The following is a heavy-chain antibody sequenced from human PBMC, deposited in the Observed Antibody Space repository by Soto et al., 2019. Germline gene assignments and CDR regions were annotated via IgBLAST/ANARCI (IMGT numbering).Heavy chain of an antibody. D-gene: IGHD1-26*01. V-gene: IGHV3-21*01. CDR2: ISSSSSYI. Sequence: EVQLVESGGGLVKPGGSLRLSCAASGFTFSSYSMNWVRQAPGKGLEWVSSISSSSSYIYYADSVKGRFTISRDNAKNSLYLQMNSLRAEDTAVYYCARDFRSGLVGAIYYYYYGMDVWGQGTTVTVSS. CDR1: GFTFSSYS. CDR3: ARDFRSGLVGAIYYYYYGMDV. J-gene: IGHJ6*02.